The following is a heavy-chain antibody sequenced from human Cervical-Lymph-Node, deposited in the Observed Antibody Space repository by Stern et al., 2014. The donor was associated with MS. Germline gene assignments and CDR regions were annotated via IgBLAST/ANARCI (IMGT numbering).Heavy chain of an antibody. V-gene: IGHV4-59*01. CDR1: GGSISSYY. D-gene: IGHD4-17*01. J-gene: IGHJ2*01. CDR3: ATGSTVTMYWYFDL. Sequence: QVQLQESGPGLVKPSETLSLTCTVSGGSISSYYWSWIRQPPGKGLEWIGYIYYSGSTNYNPSLKSRVTISVDTSKNQFSLKLSYVTAADTAVYYCATGSTVTMYWYFDLWGRGTLVTVSS. CDR2: IYYSGST.